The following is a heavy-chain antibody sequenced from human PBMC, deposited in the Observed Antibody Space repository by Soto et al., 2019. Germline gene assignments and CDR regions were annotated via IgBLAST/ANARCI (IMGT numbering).Heavy chain of an antibody. CDR1: GYTFTSYD. CDR3: ARQWELSGYYYGMDV. J-gene: IGHJ6*02. CDR2: MNPNSGNT. V-gene: IGHV1-8*01. Sequence: QVQLVQSGAEVKKRGASVKVSCKASGYTFTSYDINWVRQATGQGLEWMGWMNPNSGNTGYAQKFQGRVTMTRSTSISTAYMELTSLTSEDTAVYYCARQWELSGYYYGMDVWGQGTTVTVSS. D-gene: IGHD1-26*01.